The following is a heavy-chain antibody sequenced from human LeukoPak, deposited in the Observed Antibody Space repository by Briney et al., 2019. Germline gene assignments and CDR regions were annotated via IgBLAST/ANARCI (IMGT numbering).Heavy chain of an antibody. CDR2: ISSSGGST. CDR3: AKDSYSAYDSDAFDI. V-gene: IGHV3-23*01. D-gene: IGHD5-12*01. Sequence: GGSLRLSCAASGFTFSSYAMSWVRQAPGKGLEWVSGISSSGGSTYYADSVKGRFTISRDNSKNTLYLQMSSLRAEDTAVYYCAKDSYSAYDSDAFDIWGQGTMVTVSS. CDR1: GFTFSSYA. J-gene: IGHJ3*02.